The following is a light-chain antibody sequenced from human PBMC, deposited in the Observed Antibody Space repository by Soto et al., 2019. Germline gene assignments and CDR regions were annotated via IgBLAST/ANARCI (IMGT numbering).Light chain of an antibody. CDR2: WAS. J-gene: IGKJ4*01. V-gene: IGKV4-1*01. Sequence: DIVMTQSPDALALSLDERSSINCNSSQSVLYSSNNKNYLAWYQQKPGQPPKLLIYWASTRESGVPDRFSGSGSGTDFTLTISSLQAEDVAVYYCQQYYSTPHTFGGGTKVDIK. CDR3: QQYYSTPHT. CDR1: QSVLYSSNNKNY.